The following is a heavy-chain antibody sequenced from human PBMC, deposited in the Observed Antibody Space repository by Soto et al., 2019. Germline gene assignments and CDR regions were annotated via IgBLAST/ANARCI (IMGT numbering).Heavy chain of an antibody. Sequence: EVQLVESGGGLVQPGGTLRLSCAASEFTFSNYWMHWVRQAPGKGLVWVSRIKGDGSITNSADSVKGRFTISRDNAKNTLFLQMDSVTADDTAVYYCARGVPGHYATDVWGQGTTVTVSS. V-gene: IGHV3-74*02. J-gene: IGHJ6*02. CDR2: IKGDGSIT. CDR3: ARGVPGHYATDV. CDR1: EFTFSNYW.